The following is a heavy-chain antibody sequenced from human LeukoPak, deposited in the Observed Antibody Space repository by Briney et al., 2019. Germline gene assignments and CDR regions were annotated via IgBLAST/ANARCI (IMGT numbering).Heavy chain of an antibody. V-gene: IGHV4-34*01. D-gene: IGHD6-13*01. CDR2: INHSGST. Sequence: SETLSLTCAVDGGSFSGYYWSWIRQPPGKGLEWIGEINHSGSTNYNPSLKSRVSISVDTSKNQFSLKLSSVTAADTAVYYCARGHIAAAGTNAFDIWGQGTMVTVSS. J-gene: IGHJ3*02. CDR3: ARGHIAAAGTNAFDI. CDR1: GGSFSGYY.